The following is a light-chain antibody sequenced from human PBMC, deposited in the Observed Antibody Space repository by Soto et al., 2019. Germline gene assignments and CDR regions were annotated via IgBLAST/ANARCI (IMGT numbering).Light chain of an antibody. CDR1: QSLSIN. CDR3: QQYNSWPLT. J-gene: IGKJ4*01. CDR2: GIS. V-gene: IGKV3-15*01. Sequence: EIVMTQSPATLSVSPGEGATLSCRASQSLSINLAWYQQKPGQAPRLLIYGISHRVPGIPVRFSASGSGTELPLTISSLQSEDVAVYYCQQYNSWPLTFGGGTKVQI.